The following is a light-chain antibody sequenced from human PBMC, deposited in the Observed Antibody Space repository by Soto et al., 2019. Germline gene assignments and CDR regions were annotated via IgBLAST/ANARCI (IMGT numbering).Light chain of an antibody. V-gene: IGKV1-5*01. CDR1: QSISSW. Sequence: DIQMTQSPSALSASVGDRATITCRASQSISSWLAWYQQKPGKAPKLLIYDASTLQSGVPSRYSGSGSGTEFTLTIRNLQPDDFATYYCQQYESYSPWTFGQGTKVDIK. CDR2: DAS. J-gene: IGKJ1*01. CDR3: QQYESYSPWT.